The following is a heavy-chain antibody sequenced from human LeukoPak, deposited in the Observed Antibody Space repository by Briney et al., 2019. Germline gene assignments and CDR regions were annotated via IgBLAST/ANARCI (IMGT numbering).Heavy chain of an antibody. CDR1: GGSIRSYY. V-gene: IGHV4-59*01. CDR3: ARSPPGSGPLELGFDP. D-gene: IGHD3-10*01. J-gene: IGHJ5*02. CDR2: IYYSGST. Sequence: SETLSLTCTVSGGSIRSYYWSWIRQPPGKGLEWIGYIYYSGSTNYNPSLKSRVTISVDTSKNQFSLKLSSVTAADTAVYYCARSPPGSGPLELGFDPWGQGTLVTVSS.